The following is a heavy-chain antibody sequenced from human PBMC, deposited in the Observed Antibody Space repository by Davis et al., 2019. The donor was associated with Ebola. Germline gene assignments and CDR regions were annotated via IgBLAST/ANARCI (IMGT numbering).Heavy chain of an antibody. J-gene: IGHJ6*04. CDR2: IYPGDFDT. Sequence: GESLKISCQGSGYSFSNYWIGWVRQMPGKGLEWMGVIYPGDFDTRYSPSFQGQVTISVDKSISTAYLQWSGLKASDTAMYYCARLSQVQPVVGDYYGLDVWGKGTTVTVSS. V-gene: IGHV5-51*01. D-gene: IGHD1-1*01. CDR3: ARLSQVQPVVGDYYGLDV. CDR1: GYSFSNYW.